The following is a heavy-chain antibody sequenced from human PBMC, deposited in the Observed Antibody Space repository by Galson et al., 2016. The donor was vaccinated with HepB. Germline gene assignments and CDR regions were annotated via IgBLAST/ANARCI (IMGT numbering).Heavy chain of an antibody. Sequence: CKASGGTFSSYAISWARQAPGQGPEWMGRIIPFFGTANYAQKVQGRVTITADKATSTAYMELSSLGSEDTAVYYCARGVVPGAMRYYYFDMDVWGQGTTVTVSS. D-gene: IGHD2-2*01. CDR3: ARGVVPGAMRYYYFDMDV. V-gene: IGHV1-69*06. J-gene: IGHJ6*02. CDR1: GGTFSSYA. CDR2: IIPFFGTA.